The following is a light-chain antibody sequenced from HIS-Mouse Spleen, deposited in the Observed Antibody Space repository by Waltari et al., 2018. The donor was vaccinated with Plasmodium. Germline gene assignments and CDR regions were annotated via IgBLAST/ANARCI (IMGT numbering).Light chain of an antibody. CDR3: CSYAGSYTLV. CDR2: DVS. Sequence: QSALTQPRSVSGSPGQSVTISCTGTRRDVGGYNYVSWYHQHPGKAPKLMIYDVSKRPSGVPDRFSGSKSGNTASLTISGLQAEDEADYYCCSYAGSYTLVFGGGTKLTVL. J-gene: IGLJ2*01. CDR1: RRDVGGYNY. V-gene: IGLV2-11*01.